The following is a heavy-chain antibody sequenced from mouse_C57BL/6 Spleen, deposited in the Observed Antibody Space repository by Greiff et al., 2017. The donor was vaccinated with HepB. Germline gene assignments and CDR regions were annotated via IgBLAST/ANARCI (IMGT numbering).Heavy chain of an antibody. CDR2: IDPETGGT. V-gene: IGHV1-15*01. D-gene: IGHD1-1*01. Sequence: QVHAKQSGAELVRPGASVTLSCKASGYTFTDYEMHWVKQTPVHGLEWIGAIDPETGGTAYNQKFKGKAILTADKSSSTAYMELRILTSEDSAVYYCTPRSSYVGFAYWGQGTLVTVSA. CDR1: GYTFTDYE. CDR3: TPRSSYVGFAY. J-gene: IGHJ3*01.